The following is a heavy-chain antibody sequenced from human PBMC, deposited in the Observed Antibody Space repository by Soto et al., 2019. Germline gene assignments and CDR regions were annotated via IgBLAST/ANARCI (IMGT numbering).Heavy chain of an antibody. CDR2: IYPGDSDT. CDR3: ARPMEAAIPWYYGMDV. CDR1: GYRFTSYW. J-gene: IGHJ6*02. V-gene: IGHV5-51*01. Sequence: EVQLVQSGAEVKKPGESLKISCKGSGYRFTSYWIGWVRLMPGKGLEWMGGIYPGDSDTRYSPSFQGQVTISADKSVRTAYPQWSSLMPSDTAMYYCARPMEAAIPWYYGMDVWGQGTTVTVSS. D-gene: IGHD2-15*01.